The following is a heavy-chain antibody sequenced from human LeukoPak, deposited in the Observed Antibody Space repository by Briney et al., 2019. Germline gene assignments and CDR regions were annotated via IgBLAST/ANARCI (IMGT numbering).Heavy chain of an antibody. CDR3: AREVRLNNWFDP. CDR2: ISSSSSYI. V-gene: IGHV3-21*01. Sequence: GGSPRLSCAASGFTFSSYSMNWVRQAPGKGLEWVSSISSSSSYIYYADSVKGRFTISRDNAKNSLYLQMNSLRAEDTAVYYCAREVRLNNWFDPWGRGTLVTVSS. J-gene: IGHJ5*02. D-gene: IGHD1-1*01. CDR1: GFTFSSYS.